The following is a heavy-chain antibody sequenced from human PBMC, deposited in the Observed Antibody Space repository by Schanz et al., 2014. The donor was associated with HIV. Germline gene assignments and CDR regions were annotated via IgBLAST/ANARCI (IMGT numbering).Heavy chain of an antibody. V-gene: IGHV1-69*01. CDR2: VIPMFGTR. Sequence: QVQLVQSGAEVKKPGASVKVSCKASGGTFSSNAISWVRQARGQGLERKGGVIPMFGTRNFAQKFQGGVTITADESTSTAYMELSSLRSEGTALYYCAKSTWVDNCGQGTLVTVSS. D-gene: IGHD2-2*01. CDR1: GGTFSSNA. J-gene: IGHJ4*02. CDR3: AKSTWVDN.